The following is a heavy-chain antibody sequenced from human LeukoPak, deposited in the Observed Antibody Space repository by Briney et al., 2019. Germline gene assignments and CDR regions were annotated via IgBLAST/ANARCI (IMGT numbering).Heavy chain of an antibody. D-gene: IGHD3-10*01. CDR3: AHFPSMIRGVIANIYFDH. V-gene: IGHV2-5*02. CDR2: IYWDDDK. CDR1: GFSLNTVGVG. J-gene: IGHJ4*02. Sequence: SGPTLVKPTQTLTLTCAFSGFSLNTVGVGVAWIRQPPGKALEWPALIYWDDDKRYNPSLKSRLTITKDTSGNQVVLTLTNVDPVDTATYYCAHFPSMIRGVIANIYFDHWGQGTPVAVSS.